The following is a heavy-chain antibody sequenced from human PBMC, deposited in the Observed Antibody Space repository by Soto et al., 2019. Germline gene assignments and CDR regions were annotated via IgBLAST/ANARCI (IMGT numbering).Heavy chain of an antibody. CDR3: ARDILVAAKPSELIAAAGRGGYYYYGMDV. V-gene: IGHV3-33*01. CDR2: IWYDGSNK. Sequence: GGSLRLSCAASGFTFSSYGMHWVRQAPGKGLEWVAVIWYDGSNKYYADSVKGRFTISRDNSKNTLYLQMNSLRAEDTAVYYCARDILVAAKPSELIAAAGRGGYYYYGMDVWGQGTTVTVSS. J-gene: IGHJ6*02. CDR1: GFTFSSYG. D-gene: IGHD6-13*01.